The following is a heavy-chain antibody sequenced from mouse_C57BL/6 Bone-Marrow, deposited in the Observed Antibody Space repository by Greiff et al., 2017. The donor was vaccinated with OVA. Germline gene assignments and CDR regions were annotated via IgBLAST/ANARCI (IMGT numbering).Heavy chain of an antibody. V-gene: IGHV3-8*01. Sequence: EVKLMESGPGLAKPSQTLSLTCSVTGYSITSDYWHWIRKFPGNKLEYMGYISYSGSTYYNPSLKSRISITRDTSKNQYYLQLNSVTTEDTATYYCAKLTGTWFAYWGQGTLVTVSA. CDR3: AKLTGTWFAY. D-gene: IGHD4-1*01. CDR1: GYSITSDY. CDR2: ISYSGST. J-gene: IGHJ3*01.